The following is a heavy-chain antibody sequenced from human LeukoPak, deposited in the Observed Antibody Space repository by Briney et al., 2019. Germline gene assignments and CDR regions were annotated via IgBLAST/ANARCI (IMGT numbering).Heavy chain of an antibody. D-gene: IGHD5-12*01. CDR2: ISPGGPT. CDR3: AKDGAWLRFDD. Sequence: GGSLRLSCAASGFIFSSYEMNWVRQAPGKGLEWVSGISPGGPTYYADSVKGRFTISRDDSKNTLYLQMKNLRADDTAVYYCAKDGAWLRFDDWGQGILVTVSS. J-gene: IGHJ4*02. CDR1: GFIFSSYE. V-gene: IGHV3-23*01.